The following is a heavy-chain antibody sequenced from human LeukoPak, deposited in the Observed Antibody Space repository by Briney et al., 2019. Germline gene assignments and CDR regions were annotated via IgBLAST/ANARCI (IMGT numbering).Heavy chain of an antibody. CDR2: IYWDDYK. CDR1: GFSLNTRDVG. D-gene: IGHD1-26*01. CDR3: AHTYSGNYWN. Sequence: SGPTLVNPTPTLTLTCTFSGFSLNTRDVGVGSIRQPPREALEWLALIYWDDYKHYSPSLKSRVSITKDTSKNQVVLTMTNMDPVDTATYYCAHTYSGNYWNWGQGALVTVSS. V-gene: IGHV2-5*02. J-gene: IGHJ4*02.